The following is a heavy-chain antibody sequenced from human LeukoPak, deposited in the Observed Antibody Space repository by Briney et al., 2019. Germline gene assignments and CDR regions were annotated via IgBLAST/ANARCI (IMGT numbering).Heavy chain of an antibody. CDR1: GFTFITYW. V-gene: IGHV3-7*01. CDR2: IKEDGSEK. D-gene: IGHD6-13*01. CDR3: ARQDIVERIAAAGIWGRIGKRGTNFNY. J-gene: IGHJ4*02. Sequence: GGSLRLSCAASGFTFITYWMSWVRQAPGKGLEWVANIKEDGSEKYYVDSVKGRFTISIDNAKNSLYLQMNSLRAEDTAVYYCARQDIVERIAAAGIWGRIGKRGTNFNYWGQGTLVTVSS.